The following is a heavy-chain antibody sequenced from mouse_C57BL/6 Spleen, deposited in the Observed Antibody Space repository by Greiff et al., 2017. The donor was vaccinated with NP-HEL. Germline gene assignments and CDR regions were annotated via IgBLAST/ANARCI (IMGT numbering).Heavy chain of an antibody. Sequence: VQLQQSVAELVRPGASVKLSCTASGFNIKNTYMHWVKQRPEQGLEWIGRINPANGSTKYAPKFQGKATITADTSSNTAYLQLSSLTSEDSAIYYCAGDYGSSRAYFDYWGQGTTLTVSS. J-gene: IGHJ2*01. D-gene: IGHD1-1*01. V-gene: IGHV14-3*01. CDR1: GFNIKNTY. CDR3: AGDYGSSRAYFDY. CDR2: INPANGST.